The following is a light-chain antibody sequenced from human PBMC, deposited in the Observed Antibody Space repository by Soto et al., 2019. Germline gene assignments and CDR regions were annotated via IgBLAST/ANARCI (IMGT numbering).Light chain of an antibody. CDR2: DVS. Sequence: EILLTQSPATLWLAPGERVTLSCRASQSVSKSLAWYQQKPGQPPRLLISDVSNRATGIPASFSGSGSGTAFPLTTTSLETQDFAVYFCHQRYTWPRVTFGQGTRLEIK. J-gene: IGKJ5*01. CDR1: QSVSKS. CDR3: HQRYTWPRVT. V-gene: IGKV3-11*01.